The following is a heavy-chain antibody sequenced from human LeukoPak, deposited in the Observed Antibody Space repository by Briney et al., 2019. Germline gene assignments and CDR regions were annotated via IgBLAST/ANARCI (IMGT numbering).Heavy chain of an antibody. CDR2: IIPIFGTA. J-gene: IGHJ6*03. CDR1: GGTFSSYA. V-gene: IGHV1-69*05. CDR3: ARSPGTGYYYYYMDV. D-gene: IGHD3-10*01. Sequence: SVKVSCKASGGTFSSYAISWVRQAPGQGLEWMGRIIPIFGTANYAQKFQGRVTITTDESTSTAYMELSSLRSEDTAVYYCARSPGTGYYYYYMDVWGKGTTVTVSS.